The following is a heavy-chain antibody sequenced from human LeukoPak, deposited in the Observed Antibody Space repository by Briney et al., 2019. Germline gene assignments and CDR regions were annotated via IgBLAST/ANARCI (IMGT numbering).Heavy chain of an antibody. D-gene: IGHD1-7*01. Sequence: PSETLSLTCTVYGGSFSGYYWSWIRQPPGKGLEWIGEINHSGSTNYNPSLKSRVTISVDTSKNQFSLKLSSVTAADTAVYYCARRTGTKDYWGQGTLVTVSS. J-gene: IGHJ4*02. CDR2: INHSGST. V-gene: IGHV4-34*01. CDR1: GGSFSGYY. CDR3: ARRTGTKDY.